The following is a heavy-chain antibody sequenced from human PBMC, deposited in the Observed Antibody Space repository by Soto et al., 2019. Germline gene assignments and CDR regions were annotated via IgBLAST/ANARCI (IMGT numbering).Heavy chain of an antibody. J-gene: IGHJ6*02. D-gene: IGHD3-16*02. CDR1: GFTFSDYY. V-gene: IGHV3-11*01. CDR2: ISSSGSTI. Sequence: GGSLRLSCAASGFTFSDYYMSWIRQAPGKGLEWVSYISSSGSTIYYADSVKGRFTISRDNAKNSLYLQMNSLRAEDTAVYYCARAYDYVWGSYRYYYYGMDVWGQGTTVTVSS. CDR3: ARAYDYVWGSYRYYYYGMDV.